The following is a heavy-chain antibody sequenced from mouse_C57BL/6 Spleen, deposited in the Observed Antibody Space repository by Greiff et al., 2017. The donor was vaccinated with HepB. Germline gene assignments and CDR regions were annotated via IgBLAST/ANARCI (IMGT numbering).Heavy chain of an antibody. V-gene: IGHV1-82*01. CDR2: IYPGDGDT. J-gene: IGHJ1*03. D-gene: IGHD1-1*01. CDR1: GYAFSSSW. CDR3: ARESTVVEYFDV. Sequence: VQLVESGPELVKPGASVKISCKASGYAFSSSWMNWVKQRPGKGLEWIGRIYPGDGDTNYNGKFKGKATLTADKSSSTAYMQLSSLTSEDSAVYFCARESTVVEYFDVWGTGTTVTVSS.